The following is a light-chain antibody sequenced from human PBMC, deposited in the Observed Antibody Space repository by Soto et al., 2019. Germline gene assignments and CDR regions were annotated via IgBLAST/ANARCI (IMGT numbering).Light chain of an antibody. V-gene: IGLV2-14*01. CDR1: SSDIGAYNY. Sequence: QLVLTQPASVSGSPGQSITISCIGTSSDIGAYNYVSWYQQHPGKVPKLMIYEVTNRPSGLSNRFSGSKSGNTASLTISGLQTEDEADYFCSSYTSTSTLYVFGTGTKLTVL. CDR2: EVT. J-gene: IGLJ1*01. CDR3: SSYTSTSTLYV.